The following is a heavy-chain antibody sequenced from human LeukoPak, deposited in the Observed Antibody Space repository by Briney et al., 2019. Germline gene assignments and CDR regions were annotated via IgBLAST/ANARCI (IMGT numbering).Heavy chain of an antibody. Sequence: GGSLRLSCVTSGLTFSDYYMSWIRQAPGKGLEWVSYISSSGSPMYYADSVKGRFIISRDNAKNSLYLQTNSLRVEDTAVYYCARYGSGYSPLDFWGQGTLVTVSA. CDR2: ISSSGSPM. J-gene: IGHJ4*02. D-gene: IGHD3-3*01. CDR1: GLTFSDYY. CDR3: ARYGSGYSPLDF. V-gene: IGHV3-11*04.